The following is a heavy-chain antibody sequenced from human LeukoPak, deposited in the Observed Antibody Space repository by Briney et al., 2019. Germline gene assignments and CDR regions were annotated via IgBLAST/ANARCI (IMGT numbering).Heavy chain of an antibody. D-gene: IGHD2-2*02. CDR3: ITNQLPYRADY. CDR2: IYYSGST. J-gene: IGHJ4*02. V-gene: IGHV4-39*01. Sequence: SETLSLTCTVSGGSISSSSYYWGWIRQPPGKGLEWIGSIYYSGSTYYNPSLKSRVTISVDTSKNQFSLKLSSVTAADTAVYYCITNQLPYRADYWGQGTLVTVSS. CDR1: GGSISSSSYY.